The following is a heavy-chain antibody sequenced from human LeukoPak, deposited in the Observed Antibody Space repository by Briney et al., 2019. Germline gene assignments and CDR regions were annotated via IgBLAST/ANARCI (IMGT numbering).Heavy chain of an antibody. CDR1: GYTFTSYY. V-gene: IGHV1-46*01. D-gene: IGHD1-26*01. CDR3: ARALGQGTYSYEYFQY. CDR2: INPGGGST. Sequence: ASVKVSCKASGYTFTSYYMSWVRQAPGQGLEWMGIINPGGGSTNYAQEFQGRVTMTSDTSTSTVYMELSSLRSEDTAVYYCARALGQGTYSYEYFQYWGQGTLVTVSS. J-gene: IGHJ1*01.